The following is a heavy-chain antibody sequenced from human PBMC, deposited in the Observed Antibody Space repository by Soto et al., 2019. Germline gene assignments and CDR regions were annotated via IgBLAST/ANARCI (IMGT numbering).Heavy chain of an antibody. Sequence: ASVKVSCKASGYTFTGYYMHWVRQAPGQGLEWMGWINPNSGGTNYAQKFQGWVTMTRDTSISTAYMELSRLRSDDTAVYYCARDQTLHHVMDFRGQGSSVIVSS. J-gene: IGHJ6*02. V-gene: IGHV1-2*04. CDR2: INPNSGGT. CDR3: ARDQTLHHVMDF. CDR1: GYTFTGYY.